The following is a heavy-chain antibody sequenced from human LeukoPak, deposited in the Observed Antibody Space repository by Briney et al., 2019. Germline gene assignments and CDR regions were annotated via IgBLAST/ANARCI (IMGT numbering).Heavy chain of an antibody. CDR2: IYYSGSA. CDR1: GGSFSGYY. CDR3: ARDGSNWSNDYYHGVDV. J-gene: IGHJ6*02. Sequence: SETLSLTCAVYGGSFSGYYWSWIRQPPGKGLEWLGYIYYSGSATYNPSLKSRVTISVDTSKNQFSLKLSSVTAADTAVYYCARDGSNWSNDYYHGVDVWGQGTTVTVSS. D-gene: IGHD4-11*01. V-gene: IGHV4-59*01.